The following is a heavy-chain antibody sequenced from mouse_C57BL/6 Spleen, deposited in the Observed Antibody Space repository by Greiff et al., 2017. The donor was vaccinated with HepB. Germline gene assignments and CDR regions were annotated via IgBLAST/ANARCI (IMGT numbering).Heavy chain of an antibody. CDR1: GYAFSSSW. CDR3: ATDSSGYDAMDY. D-gene: IGHD3-2*02. V-gene: IGHV1-82*01. Sequence: VKLQESGPELVKPGASVKISCKASGYAFSSSWMNWVKQRPGKGLEWIGRIYPGDGDTNYNGKFKGKATLTADKSSSTAYMQLSSLTSEDSAVYFCATDSSGYDAMDYWGQGTSVTVSS. J-gene: IGHJ4*01. CDR2: IYPGDGDT.